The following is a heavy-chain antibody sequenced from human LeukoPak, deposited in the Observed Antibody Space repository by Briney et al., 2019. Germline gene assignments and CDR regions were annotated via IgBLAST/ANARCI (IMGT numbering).Heavy chain of an antibody. J-gene: IGHJ4*02. V-gene: IGHV3-23*01. CDR1: GFTFNTYA. Sequence: GGSLRLSCAASGFTFNTYAMTWVRQAPGKGLEWVSGISGSGVTDYADSVKGRFTISRDNSKNTLYLQMTSLTAEDTAIYYCGREKPAGAVALEYWGQGTLVAVSS. D-gene: IGHD6-19*01. CDR2: ISGSGVT. CDR3: GREKPAGAVALEY.